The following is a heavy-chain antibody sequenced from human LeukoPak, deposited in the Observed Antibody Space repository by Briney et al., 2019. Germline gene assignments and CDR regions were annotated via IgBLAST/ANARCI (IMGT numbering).Heavy chain of an antibody. V-gene: IGHV4-4*02. CDR3: ARLYFYGSESPVDH. CDR1: DGSISSSNW. J-gene: IGHJ4*02. CDR2: IYHSGST. D-gene: IGHD3-10*01. Sequence: PSETLSLTCAVSDGSISSSNWWSWVRQPPGRGLEWIGEIYHSGSTNYNPSLKSRVTISVDKSKNQFSLKVHSVTAADTAVYYCARLYFYGSESPVDHWGQGTLVTVSS.